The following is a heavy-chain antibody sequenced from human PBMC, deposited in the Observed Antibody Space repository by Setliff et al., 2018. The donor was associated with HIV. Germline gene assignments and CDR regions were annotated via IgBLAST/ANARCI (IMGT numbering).Heavy chain of an antibody. D-gene: IGHD3-10*01. J-gene: IGHJ3*02. V-gene: IGHV1-8*01. CDR2: VDPEDGET. CDR3: ASKGGSENFPDSDAFDI. CDR1: GGTFNIYS. Sequence: ASVKVSCKASGGTFNIYSINWVRQAPGQGLEWMGRVDPEDGETIYAEKFQGRVTMTRDTSTSTVYLELRSLRSEDTAVYFCASKGGSENFPDSDAFDIWGLGTLVTVSS.